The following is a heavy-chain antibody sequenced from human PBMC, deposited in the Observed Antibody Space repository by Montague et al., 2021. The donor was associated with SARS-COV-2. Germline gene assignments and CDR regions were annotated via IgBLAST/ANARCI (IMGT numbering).Heavy chain of an antibody. CDR1: GFSLRTSGVG. CDR3: AHSYADYLFDY. J-gene: IGHJ4*02. V-gene: IGHV2-5*02. D-gene: IGHD4-17*01. Sequence: VRPTQTLTLTCSFSGFSLRTSGVGVGWIRQPPGKALEWLAVIYWDDDKRYSPSLKSRLTITKDTSKNQVVLTMTNMDPVDTATYYCAHSYADYLFDYWGQGTLVSVSS. CDR2: IYWDDDK.